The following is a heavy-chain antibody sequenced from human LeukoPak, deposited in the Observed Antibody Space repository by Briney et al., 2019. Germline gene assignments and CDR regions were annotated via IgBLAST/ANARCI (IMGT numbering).Heavy chain of an antibody. V-gene: IGHV3-74*01. Sequence: GGSLRLSCAASGFTFSRYWMHWVRHAPGKGLMWVSRISPDGSTTFADSVKGRFTISRDNAKNTLYLQMNSLGAEDTAVYYCARDNYYYDSSGYYYWIDYWGQGTLVTVSS. D-gene: IGHD3-22*01. J-gene: IGHJ4*02. CDR1: GFTFSRYW. CDR2: ISPDGSTT. CDR3: ARDNYYYDSSGYYYWIDY.